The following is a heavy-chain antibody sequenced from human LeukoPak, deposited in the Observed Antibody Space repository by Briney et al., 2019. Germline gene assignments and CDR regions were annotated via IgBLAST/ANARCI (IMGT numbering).Heavy chain of an antibody. CDR2: IKQDGSEK. V-gene: IGHV3-7*01. J-gene: IGHJ4*02. Sequence: GGSLRLSCAASGFSNSALNWVRQAPGKGLEWVANIKQDGSEKYYVDSVKGRFTISRDNAKNSLYLQMNSLRAEDTAVYYCASHRSLAAAPYWGQGTLVTVSS. D-gene: IGHD6-13*01. CDR1: GFSNSA. CDR3: ASHRSLAAAPY.